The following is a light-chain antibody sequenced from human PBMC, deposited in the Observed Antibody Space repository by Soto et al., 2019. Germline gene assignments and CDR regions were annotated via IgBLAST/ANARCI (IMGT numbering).Light chain of an antibody. Sequence: QSALTQPASVSGSPGQSITISYTGTSSDVGGYSYVSWYQQHPGKTPKLMIYEVSNRPSGVSHRFSGSKSGNTASLTISGLQTEDEADYYCSSFSSITREVFGGGTQLTVL. J-gene: IGLJ2*01. CDR2: EVS. CDR3: SSFSSITREV. V-gene: IGLV2-14*01. CDR1: SSDVGGYSY.